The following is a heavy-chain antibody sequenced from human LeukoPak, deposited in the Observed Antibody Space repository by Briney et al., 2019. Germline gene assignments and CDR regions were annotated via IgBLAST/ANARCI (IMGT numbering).Heavy chain of an antibody. CDR3: ARSLYCTTTICPTTYYFDY. V-gene: IGHV3-7*01. J-gene: IGHJ4*02. Sequence: GGSLRLSCAASGFTFNNYWMSWVRQAPGKGLEWVANIKQDGSEKQYVDSVKGRFTISTDNAKNSLFLQMNSLRAEDTAVYYCARSLYCTTTICPTTYYFDYWGQGTLVTVSS. CDR1: GFTFNNYW. CDR2: IKQDGSEK. D-gene: IGHD2-2*01.